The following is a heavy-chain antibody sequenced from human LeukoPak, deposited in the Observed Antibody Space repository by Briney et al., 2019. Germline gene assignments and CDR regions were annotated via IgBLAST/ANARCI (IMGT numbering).Heavy chain of an antibody. Sequence: SETLSLTCTVYGGSIRSYYWSWIRQPPGKGLEWIGYIYYSGSTNYNPSLKSRVTISLDTSKNQFSLKVSSVTAADTAVYYCARETAMVLDYWGQGALVTVSS. CDR1: GGSIRSYY. CDR3: ARETAMVLDY. D-gene: IGHD2-21*02. J-gene: IGHJ4*02. V-gene: IGHV4-59*01. CDR2: IYYSGST.